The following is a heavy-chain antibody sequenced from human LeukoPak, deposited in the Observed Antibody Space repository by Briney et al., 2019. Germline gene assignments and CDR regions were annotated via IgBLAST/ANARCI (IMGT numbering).Heavy chain of an antibody. CDR2: VYYSGNT. D-gene: IGHD2-2*01. CDR3: ARQKYCSSATCYGFNN. Sequence: SETLSLTCTVSGDSISTSITYWGWIRQTPGQGLEWIGTVYYSGNTYYNPSLKSRVIISIDTSKNQFSLKLTSVTAADTAVYYCARQKYCSSATCYGFNNWGPGILVTVSS. V-gene: IGHV4-39*01. J-gene: IGHJ4*02. CDR1: GDSISTSITY.